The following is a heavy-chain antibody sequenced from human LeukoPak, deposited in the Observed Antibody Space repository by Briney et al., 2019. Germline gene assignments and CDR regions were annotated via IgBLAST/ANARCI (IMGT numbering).Heavy chain of an antibody. CDR3: ARGRGWLPYYFDY. CDR1: GGSFSGYY. J-gene: IGHJ4*02. CDR2: INHSGST. Sequence: SETLSLTCAVYGGSFSGYYWSWIRQPPGKGLEWSGEINHSGSTNYNPSLKSRVTISVDTSKNQFSLKLSSVTAADTAVYYCARGRGWLPYYFDYWGQGTLVTVSS. V-gene: IGHV4-34*01. D-gene: IGHD5-12*01.